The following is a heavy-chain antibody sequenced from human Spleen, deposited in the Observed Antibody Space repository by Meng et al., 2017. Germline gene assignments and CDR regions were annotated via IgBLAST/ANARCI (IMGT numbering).Heavy chain of an antibody. V-gene: IGHV3-9*01. CDR3: AKDMGQLVAPPKYYYYGLDV. D-gene: IGHD6-6*01. CDR2: ISWNSGSI. J-gene: IGHJ6*02. CDR1: GFTFSSYR. Sequence: LKISCAASGFTFSSYRMNWVRQAPGKGLEWVSGISWNSGSIGYADSVKGRFTISRDNAKNSLYLQMNSLRAEDTALYYCAKDMGQLVAPPKYYYYGLDVWGQGTTVTVSS.